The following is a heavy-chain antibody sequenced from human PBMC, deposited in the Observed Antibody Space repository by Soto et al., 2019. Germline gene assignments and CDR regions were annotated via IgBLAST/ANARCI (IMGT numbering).Heavy chain of an antibody. CDR1: GFTFSDYY. J-gene: IGHJ6*02. CDR3: ARESHHDAVRSDYYGMDV. D-gene: IGHD1-1*01. Sequence: QVQLVEAGGGLVKPGGSLRLSCAASGFTFSDYYMSWIRQAPGKGLEWVSYISSSSSYTNDADSVKGRFTITRDNAKNSLYLQMNSLRAEDTAVYYCARESHHDAVRSDYYGMDVWGQGTTVTVSS. CDR2: ISSSSSYT. V-gene: IGHV3-11*06.